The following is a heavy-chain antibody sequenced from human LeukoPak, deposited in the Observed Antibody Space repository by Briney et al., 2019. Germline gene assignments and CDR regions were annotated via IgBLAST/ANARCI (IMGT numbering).Heavy chain of an antibody. J-gene: IGHJ4*02. CDR3: ARSRRLWSNFDY. D-gene: IGHD5-18*01. V-gene: IGHV4-39*07. CDR1: GGSISSSNYY. Sequence: SETLSLTCTVSGGSISSSNYYWGWIRQPPGKGLEWIGSIYYSGSSYYNPSLKSRVTISVDTSKNQFSLKLSSVTAADTAVYYCARSRRLWSNFDYWGQGTLVTVSS. CDR2: IYYSGSS.